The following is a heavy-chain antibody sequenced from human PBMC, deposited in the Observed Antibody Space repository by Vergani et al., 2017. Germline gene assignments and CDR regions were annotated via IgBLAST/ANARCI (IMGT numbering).Heavy chain of an antibody. D-gene: IGHD3-9*01. Sequence: QVQLQESGPGLVKPPGTLSLTCAVSGGSISSSNWWSWVRQPPGKGLQWIGEIYHSGSTNYNPSLKSRVTISVDKSKNQFSLKLSFVTAADTAVYYCARALKLRYSPFGDYYYYGMDVWGQGTTVTVSS. CDR2: IYHSGST. CDR3: ARALKLRYSPFGDYYYYGMDV. J-gene: IGHJ6*02. CDR1: GGSISSSNW. V-gene: IGHV4-4*03.